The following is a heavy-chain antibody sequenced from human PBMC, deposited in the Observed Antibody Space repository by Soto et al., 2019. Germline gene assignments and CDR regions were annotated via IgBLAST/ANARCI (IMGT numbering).Heavy chain of an antibody. J-gene: IGHJ5*02. CDR1: GGTFSSYA. Sequence: QVQLVQSGAEVKKPGSSVKVSCKASGGTFSSYAISWVRQAPGQGLEWMGGIIPIFGTANYAQKFQGRVPITAGEAPSPAYMELSSLSSEDTAVYSCARGGELALPWVDPWGQGPLVTVSS. CDR3: ARGGELALPWVDP. V-gene: IGHV1-69*12. CDR2: IIPIFGTA. D-gene: IGHD1-7*01.